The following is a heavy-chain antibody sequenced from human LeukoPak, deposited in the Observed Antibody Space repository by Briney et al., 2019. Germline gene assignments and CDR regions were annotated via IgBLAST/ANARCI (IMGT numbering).Heavy chain of an antibody. J-gene: IGHJ4*02. CDR1: GFTFSSYA. CDR2: ISGSGGST. Sequence: GGSLRLSRAASGFTFSSYAMSWVRQAPGKGLEWVSAISGSGGSTYYADSVKGRFTISRGNSKNTLYLQMNSLRAEDTAVYYCATTTVTTWYFDYWGQGTLVTVSS. CDR3: ATTTVTTWYFDY. V-gene: IGHV3-23*01. D-gene: IGHD4-17*01.